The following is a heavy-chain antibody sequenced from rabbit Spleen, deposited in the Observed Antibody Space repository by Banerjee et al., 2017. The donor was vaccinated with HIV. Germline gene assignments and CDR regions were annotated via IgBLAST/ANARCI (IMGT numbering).Heavy chain of an antibody. Sequence: QEQLEESGGGLVKPEGSLTLTCKASGVSFNDKDVMCWVRQAPGKGLEWIACINASTGKPVYATWASGRFTISRTSSTTVTLRMTSLTAADRATYFCARNYVNVFDPWGPGTLVTVS. J-gene: IGHJ2*01. CDR3: ARNYVNVFDP. D-gene: IGHD1-1*01. V-gene: IGHV1S45*01. CDR1: GVSFNDKDV. CDR2: INASTGKP.